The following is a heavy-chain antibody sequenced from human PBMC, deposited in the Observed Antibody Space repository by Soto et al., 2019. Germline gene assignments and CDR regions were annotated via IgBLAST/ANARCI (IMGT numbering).Heavy chain of an antibody. J-gene: IGHJ4*02. CDR3: AIAYSGYDHQGTFDE. CDR1: GGTFSSYT. CDR2: IIPILGIA. V-gene: IGHV1-69*02. D-gene: IGHD5-12*01. Sequence: SVKVSCKASGGTFSSYTISWVRQAPGQGLEWMGRIIPILGIANYAQKFQGRVTITADKSTSTAYMELSSLRSEDTAVYYCAIAYSGYDHQGTFDEWGQGTLVTVSS.